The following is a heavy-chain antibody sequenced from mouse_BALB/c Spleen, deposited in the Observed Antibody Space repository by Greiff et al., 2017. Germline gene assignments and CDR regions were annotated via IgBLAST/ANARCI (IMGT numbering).Heavy chain of an antibody. V-gene: IGHV1S137*01. D-gene: IGHD4-1*01. J-gene: IGHJ3*01. CDR3: TTSNWGFAY. CDR2: ISTYYGDA. Sequence: QVQLQQSGAELVRPGVSVKISCKGSGYTFTDYAMHWVKQSHAKSLEWIGVISTYYGDASYNQKFKGKATMTVDKSSSTAYMELARLTSEDSAIYYCTTSNWGFAYWGQGTLVTVSA. CDR1: GYTFTDYA.